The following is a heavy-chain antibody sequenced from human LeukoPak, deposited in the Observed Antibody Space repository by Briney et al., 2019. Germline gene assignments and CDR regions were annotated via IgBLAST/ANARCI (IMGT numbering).Heavy chain of an antibody. CDR1: GFTVSSYS. J-gene: IGHJ4*02. D-gene: IGHD3-9*01. CDR2: IIPSSNYI. V-gene: IGHV3-21*01. CDR3: ARVTGDY. Sequence: PGASLRLSCAAAGFTVSSYSMNWVSQAPGKWLEWGSSIIPSSNYIYYADSLTGRFTISRDNAKHSLSLHMNSVGDEDTAVYYCARVTGDYWGQGTLVTVSS.